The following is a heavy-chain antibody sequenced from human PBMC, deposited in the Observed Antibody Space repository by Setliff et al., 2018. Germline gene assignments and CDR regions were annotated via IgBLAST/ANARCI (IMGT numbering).Heavy chain of an antibody. CDR3: ATRLGDF. CDR1: GFTFSDAW. V-gene: IGHV3-15*01. CDR2: IKSKADGGTA. J-gene: IGHJ4*02. Sequence: PGGSLRLSCAASGFTFSDAWMNWVRQAPGKGLEWVGRIKSKADGGTADFAAPVKGRFTISRDDSKNTMSLQMNSLKTEDTAVYFCATRLGDFWGQGTLVTVPQ.